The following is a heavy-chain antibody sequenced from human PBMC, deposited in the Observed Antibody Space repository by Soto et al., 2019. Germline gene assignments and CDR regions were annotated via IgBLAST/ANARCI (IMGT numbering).Heavy chain of an antibody. CDR3: ARDHLILPAHDFFYGSDV. CDR2: IPQDGVDG. CDR1: GFTFSMYS. J-gene: IGHJ6*02. Sequence: DVKLVESGGGLVQPGDSLRLSWEVSGFTFSMYSMSWVRQSPGKGLEWVAKIPQDGVDGHYADSVKGRFTISRDNGKNSLYLQLNNLRAEDTAVYYCARDHLILPAHDFFYGSDVWGRGATVTVSS. V-gene: IGHV3-7*03. D-gene: IGHD2-21*02.